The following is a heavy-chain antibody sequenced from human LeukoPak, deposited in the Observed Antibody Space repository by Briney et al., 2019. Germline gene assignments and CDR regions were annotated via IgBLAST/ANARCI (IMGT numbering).Heavy chain of an antibody. J-gene: IGHJ6*02. D-gene: IGHD2-2*01. CDR1: GYSFTSYW. CDR2: IYPGDSDT. Sequence: GESLKISCKGSGYSFTSYWIGWVRQMPGKGLEWMGIIYPGDSDTRYSPSFQGQVTISADKSISTAYLQWSSLKASDTAMYYCARSRGYCSSTSCPYYYYGMDVWGQGTTVTVSS. CDR3: ARSRGYCSSTSCPYYYYGMDV. V-gene: IGHV5-51*01.